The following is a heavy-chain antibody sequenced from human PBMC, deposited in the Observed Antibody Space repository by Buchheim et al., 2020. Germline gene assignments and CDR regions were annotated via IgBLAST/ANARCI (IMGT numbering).Heavy chain of an antibody. D-gene: IGHD3-3*01. CDR1: GFTFSSYG. CDR2: ISYDGSNK. CDR3: ARVKVPSITIFGFASWFDP. Sequence: QVQLVESGGGVVQPGRSLRLSCAASGFTFSSYGMHWVRQAPGKGLEWVAVISYDGSNKYYADSVKGRFTISRDNSKNTLYLQMNSLRAEDTAVYYCARVKVPSITIFGFASWFDPWGQGTL. J-gene: IGHJ5*02. V-gene: IGHV3-30*03.